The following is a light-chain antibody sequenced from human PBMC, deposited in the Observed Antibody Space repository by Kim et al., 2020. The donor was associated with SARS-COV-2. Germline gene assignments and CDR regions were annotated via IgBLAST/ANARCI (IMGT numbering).Light chain of an antibody. CDR2: AVS. CDR3: QQSHGFPYS. CDR1: QSVSTS. J-gene: IGKJ2*03. V-gene: IGKV1-39*01. Sequence: SATVGNRVTITCRASQSVSTSLNWYQQQPGKAPKLLIYAVSSLQSGVPSRFSGNGSGTDFSLTISSLQREDSAIYYCQQSHGFPYSFGQGTRLEI.